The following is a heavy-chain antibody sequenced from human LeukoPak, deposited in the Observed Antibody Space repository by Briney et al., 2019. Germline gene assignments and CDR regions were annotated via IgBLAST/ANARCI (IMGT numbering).Heavy chain of an antibody. CDR2: IRYDGSNE. V-gene: IGHV3-30*02. D-gene: IGHD6-6*01. Sequence: PGGSLRLSCAASGFTFSYYVMHWVRQAPARGREGVAIIRYDGSNEYYADSVKGRFTISRDNSENTLHLQMNSLRAEDTAVYYCAKGGRIAAPLDSWGQGTLVAVSS. CDR3: AKGGRIAAPLDS. CDR1: GFTFSYYV. J-gene: IGHJ4*02.